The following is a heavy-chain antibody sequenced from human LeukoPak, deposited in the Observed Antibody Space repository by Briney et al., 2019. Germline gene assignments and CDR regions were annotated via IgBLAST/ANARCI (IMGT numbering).Heavy chain of an antibody. CDR3: AKKLVGSYPFDY. D-gene: IGHD1-26*01. J-gene: IGHJ4*02. Sequence: GGSLRLSCAASGFTFNTYAMSWVRQAPGKGLEWVSVISGSGGTSYYADSVEGRFTISRDNSKNTLYLQMNSLRAEDTAVYYCAKKLVGSYPFDYWGQGTLVTVSS. V-gene: IGHV3-23*01. CDR1: GFTFNTYA. CDR2: ISGSGGTS.